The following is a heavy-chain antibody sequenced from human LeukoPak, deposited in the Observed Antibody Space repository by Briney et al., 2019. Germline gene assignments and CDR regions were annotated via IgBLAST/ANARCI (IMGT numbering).Heavy chain of an antibody. J-gene: IGHJ6*03. CDR3: AREVGDFDWSTVGYYYYMDV. V-gene: IGHV4-38-2*02. CDR1: GYAISSGYY. Sequence: SETLSLTCIVSGYAISSGYYWGWIRQPPGKGLEYIGSMYHSGSAYYNPSLKSRVTISVDTSKNRFSLNLTSVTAADTAVYYCAREVGDFDWSTVGYYYYMDVWGKGTTVTISS. CDR2: MYHSGSA. D-gene: IGHD3-9*01.